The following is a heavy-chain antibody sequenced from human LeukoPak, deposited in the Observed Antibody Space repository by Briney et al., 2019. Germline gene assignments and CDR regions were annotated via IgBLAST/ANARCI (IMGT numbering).Heavy chain of an antibody. CDR1: GFTFDDYA. V-gene: IGHV3-9*01. D-gene: IGHD3-9*01. CDR2: ISWNSGSI. Sequence: GGSLRLSCAASGFTFDDYAMPWVRQAPGKGLEWVSGISWNSGSIGYADSVKGRFTISRDNAKNSLYLQMNSLRAEDTALYYCAARPGYDILTGYYNYWGQGTLVTVSS. J-gene: IGHJ4*02. CDR3: AARPGYDILTGYYNY.